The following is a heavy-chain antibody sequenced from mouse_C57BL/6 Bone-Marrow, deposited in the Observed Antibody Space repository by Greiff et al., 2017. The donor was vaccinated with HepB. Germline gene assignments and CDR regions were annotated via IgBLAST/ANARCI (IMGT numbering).Heavy chain of an antibody. Sequence: QVQLQQPGAELVRPGPSVKLSCKASGYTFTSYWMHWVKQRPGQGLEWIGVIDPSDSYTNYNQKFKGKATLTVDTSSSTAYMQLSSLTSEDSAVYYCARLRLRGAMDYWGQGTSVTVSS. CDR3: ARLRLRGAMDY. D-gene: IGHD2-2*01. CDR2: IDPSDSYT. CDR1: GYTFTSYW. V-gene: IGHV1-59*01. J-gene: IGHJ4*01.